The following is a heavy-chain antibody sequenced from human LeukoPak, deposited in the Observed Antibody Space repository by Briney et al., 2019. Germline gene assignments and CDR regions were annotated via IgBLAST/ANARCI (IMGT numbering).Heavy chain of an antibody. D-gene: IGHD2-15*01. CDR2: ISSGSRTI. CDR3: ARSYCSGGSCYSGDVFDI. V-gene: IGHV3-48*04. J-gene: IGHJ3*02. CDR1: GFTFSSYA. Sequence: PGGSLRLFCAASGFTFSSYAMSWVRQAPGKGLEWVSYISSGSRTIYYADSVKGRFTISRDNAKNSLYLQMDSLRAEDTAVYYCARSYCSGGSCYSGDVFDIWGQGTMVTVSS.